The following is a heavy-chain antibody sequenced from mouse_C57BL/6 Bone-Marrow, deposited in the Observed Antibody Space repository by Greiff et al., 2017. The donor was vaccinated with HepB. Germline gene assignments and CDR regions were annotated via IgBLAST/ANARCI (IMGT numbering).Heavy chain of an antibody. V-gene: IGHV5-4*01. CDR1: GFTFSSYA. Sequence: EVQLVESGGGLVKPGGSLKLSCAASGFTFSSYAMSWVRQTPEKRLEWVATISDGGSYTYNPDNVKGRFTISRDNAKNNLYLQMSHLKSEDTAMYYCARDWDYYGSSSFAYWGQGTLVTVSA. D-gene: IGHD1-1*01. CDR3: ARDWDYYGSSSFAY. J-gene: IGHJ3*01. CDR2: ISDGGSYT.